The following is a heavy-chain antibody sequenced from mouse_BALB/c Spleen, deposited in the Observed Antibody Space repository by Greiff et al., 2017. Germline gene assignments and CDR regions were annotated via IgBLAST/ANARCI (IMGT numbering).Heavy chain of an antibody. Sequence: EVQLQESGPGLVKPSQSLSLTCTVTGYSITSDYAWNWIRQFPGNKLEWMGYISYSGSTSYNPSLKSRISITRDTSKNQFFLQLNSVTTEDTATYYCARQFGTEGYFDVWGAGTTVTVSS. CDR3: ARQFGTEGYFDV. V-gene: IGHV3-2*02. D-gene: IGHD1-1*01. CDR2: ISYSGST. CDR1: GYSITSDYA. J-gene: IGHJ1*01.